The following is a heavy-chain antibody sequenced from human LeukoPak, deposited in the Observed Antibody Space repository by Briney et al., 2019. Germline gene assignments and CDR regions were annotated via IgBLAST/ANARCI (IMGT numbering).Heavy chain of an antibody. J-gene: IGHJ4*02. CDR2: INPNSGGT. Sequence: GASVKVSCKASGYTFNGHYMHWVRQAPGQGLEWMGWINPNSGGTNYAQKFQGRVTMTRDTSISTAYMELSRLRSDDTAVYYCARDFPTVTTHHFDYWGQGTLVTVSS. CDR1: GYTFNGHY. V-gene: IGHV1-2*02. CDR3: ARDFPTVTTHHFDY. D-gene: IGHD4-11*01.